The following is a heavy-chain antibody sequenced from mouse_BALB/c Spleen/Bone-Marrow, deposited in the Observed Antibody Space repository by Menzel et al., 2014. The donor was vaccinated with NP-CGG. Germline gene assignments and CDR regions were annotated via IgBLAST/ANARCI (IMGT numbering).Heavy chain of an antibody. CDR2: IGSGDSST. CDR3: ARSGSSYYY. Sequence: EVKVVESGGGLVKPGGSLKLSCAVSGFTFSSYAMSWVRQTPEKRLEWVATIGSGDSSTYYPDSVKGRFTISRDYAKNTLYLQMSSLRSEDTAMYYCARSGSSYYYWGQGTTLTVSS. V-gene: IGHV5-9-1*01. D-gene: IGHD1-1*01. J-gene: IGHJ2*01. CDR1: GFTFSSYA.